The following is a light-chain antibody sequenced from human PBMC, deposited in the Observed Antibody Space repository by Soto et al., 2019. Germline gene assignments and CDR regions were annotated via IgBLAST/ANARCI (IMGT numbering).Light chain of an antibody. J-gene: IGKJ1*01. Sequence: IVMTQSTATLPVSPGERATLPCRASQSVSSNLAWYQQKPGQAPRFLIYGASTRATGIPARFSGSGSGTDFTLTISSLEPEDFAVYYCQQRSNWWTFGQGGNVDIK. CDR3: QQRSNWWT. CDR1: QSVSSN. CDR2: GAS. V-gene: IGKV3-11*01.